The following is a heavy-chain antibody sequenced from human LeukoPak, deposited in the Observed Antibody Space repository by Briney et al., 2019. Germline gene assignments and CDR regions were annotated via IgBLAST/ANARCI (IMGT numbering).Heavy chain of an antibody. J-gene: IGHJ6*03. CDR2: IRYDGSNN. D-gene: IGHD3-10*01. CDR1: GFTFSSYG. Sequence: GSLRLSCAASGFTFSSYGMHWVRQAPGKGLEWVAFIRYDGSNNYYADFVKGRFTISRDNSKNTLYLQMNSLRAEDTAVYYCAKDPISGSYFGYYMDVWGKGTTVTISS. V-gene: IGHV3-30*02. CDR3: AKDPISGSYFGYYMDV.